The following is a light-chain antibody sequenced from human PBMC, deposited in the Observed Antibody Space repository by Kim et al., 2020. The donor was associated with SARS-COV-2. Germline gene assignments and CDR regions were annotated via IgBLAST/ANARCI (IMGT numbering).Light chain of an antibody. J-gene: IGKJ2*01. Sequence: STSVRDRVTITCRASQNINTWLAWYQQKPGKAPKALIYKASSLESEVPSRFSGSGSGTEFFLTITNLQPADFATNSCQQYETYARTFGQGTKVEIK. CDR2: KAS. V-gene: IGKV1-5*03. CDR1: QNINTW. CDR3: QQYETYART.